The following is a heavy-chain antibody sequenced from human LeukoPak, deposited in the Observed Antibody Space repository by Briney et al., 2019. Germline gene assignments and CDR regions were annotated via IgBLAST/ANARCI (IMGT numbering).Heavy chain of an antibody. Sequence: SETLSLTCTVSGGSISSSSYYWGWIRQPPGKGLEWIGSIYYSGSTYYNPSLKSRVTISVDTSKNQFSLKLSSVTAADTAVYYCARGHNSARRDFDYWGQGTLVTVSS. V-gene: IGHV4-39*01. CDR3: ARGHNSARRDFDY. CDR2: IYYSGST. CDR1: GGSISSSSYY. J-gene: IGHJ4*02. D-gene: IGHD4-23*01.